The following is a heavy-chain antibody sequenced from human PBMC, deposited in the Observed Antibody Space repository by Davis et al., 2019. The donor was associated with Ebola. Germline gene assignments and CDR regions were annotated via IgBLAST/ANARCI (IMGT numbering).Heavy chain of an antibody. V-gene: IGHV1-69*13. Sequence: SVKVSCKASGGTFSSYAISWVRQAPGQGLEWMGGIIPIFGTANYAQKFQGRVTITADESTSTADMELSSLRSEDTAVYYCARDQPMSWQQLVRRDYYYGMDVWGQGTTVTVSS. CDR1: GGTFSSYA. CDR3: ARDQPMSWQQLVRRDYYYGMDV. CDR2: IIPIFGTA. D-gene: IGHD6-13*01. J-gene: IGHJ6*02.